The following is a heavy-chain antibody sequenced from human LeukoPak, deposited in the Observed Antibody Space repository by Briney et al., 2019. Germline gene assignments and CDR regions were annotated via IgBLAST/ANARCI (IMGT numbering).Heavy chain of an antibody. D-gene: IGHD5-18*01. CDR2: ISRSATTI. J-gene: IGHJ4*02. Sequence: GGSLRFSCEVSGFSFSSYEMNWVRQAPGKGLEWVSYISRSATTISYADSVKGRFTISRDNAKNSLYLQMNSLRTEDTAVYYCARSLDTAMVLSPSYFDSWGQGTLVTVSS. CDR3: ARSLDTAMVLSPSYFDS. CDR1: GFSFSSYE. V-gene: IGHV3-48*03.